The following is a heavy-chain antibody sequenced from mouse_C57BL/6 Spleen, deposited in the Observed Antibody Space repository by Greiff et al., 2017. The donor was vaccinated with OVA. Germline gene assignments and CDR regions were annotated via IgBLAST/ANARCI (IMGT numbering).Heavy chain of an antibody. CDR1: GYSITSGYY. J-gene: IGHJ1*03. Sequence: ESGPGLVKPSQSLSLTCSVTGYSITSGYYWNWIRQFPGNKLEWMGYISYDGSNNYNPSLKNRISITRDTSKNQFFLKLNSVTTEDTATYYCAREGPNGTPGYFDVWGTGTTVTVSS. V-gene: IGHV3-6*01. CDR3: AREGPNGTPGYFDV. D-gene: IGHD4-1*02. CDR2: ISYDGSN.